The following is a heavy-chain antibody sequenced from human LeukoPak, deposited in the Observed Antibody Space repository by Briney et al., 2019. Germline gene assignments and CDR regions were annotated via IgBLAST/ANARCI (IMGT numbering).Heavy chain of an antibody. CDR3: AKDGGIFGVVITIFDY. D-gene: IGHD3-3*01. CDR1: GFTFSSYG. V-gene: IGHV3-30*18. J-gene: IGHJ4*02. CDR2: ISYDGSNK. Sequence: GRSLRLSCAASGFTFSSYGMHWVRQAPGKGLEWVAVISYDGSNKYYADSVKGRFTISRDNSKNTLYLQMNSLRAEDTAVYYCAKDGGIFGVVITIFDYWGQGTLVTVSS.